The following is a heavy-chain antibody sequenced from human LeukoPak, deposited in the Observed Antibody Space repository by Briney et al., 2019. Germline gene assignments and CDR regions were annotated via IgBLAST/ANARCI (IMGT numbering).Heavy chain of an antibody. CDR1: GGTFSSYA. V-gene: IGHV1-69*06. CDR3: AIRIPGNDY. D-gene: IGHD1-14*01. CDR2: IIPIFGTA. Sequence: SLKVSCKASGGTFSSYAISWVPQAPGQGLEWMGGIIPIFGTANYAQKFQGRVTITADKSTSTAYMELSSLRSDDMAVYYCAIRIPGNDYWGQGTLVTVSS. J-gene: IGHJ4*02.